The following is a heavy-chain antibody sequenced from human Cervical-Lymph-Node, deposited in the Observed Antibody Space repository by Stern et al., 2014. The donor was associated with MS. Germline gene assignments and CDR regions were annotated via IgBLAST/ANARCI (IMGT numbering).Heavy chain of an antibody. D-gene: IGHD5-24*01. CDR1: GYNFTAYW. CDR2: IYAADSDT. CDR3: ARRDGHTYEPTR. V-gene: IGHV5-51*03. Sequence: EVQLVESGAELKKPGESLRISCKGSGYNFTAYWVGWVRQMPGKGLEWMGIIYAADSDTRYGPSFRGQVTISVDNSIKTAYLQWNSLKASDTAMYYCARRDGHTYEPTRWGQGTLVTVSS. J-gene: IGHJ4*02.